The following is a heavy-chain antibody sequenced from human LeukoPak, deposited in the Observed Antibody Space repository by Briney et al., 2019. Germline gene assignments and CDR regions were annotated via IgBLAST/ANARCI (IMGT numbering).Heavy chain of an antibody. Sequence: GGSLRLSCAASGFTFSNYAMSWVRQAQGKGLEWVSSIDASGGATYYADSVKGRFTISRDNSKNTFYLQMNSLRAEDTAVYSCAKGSGSGWYGWFAPWGQGTLVTVSS. CDR1: GFTFSNYA. CDR2: IDASGGAT. V-gene: IGHV3-23*01. J-gene: IGHJ5*02. CDR3: AKGSGSGWYGWFAP. D-gene: IGHD6-19*01.